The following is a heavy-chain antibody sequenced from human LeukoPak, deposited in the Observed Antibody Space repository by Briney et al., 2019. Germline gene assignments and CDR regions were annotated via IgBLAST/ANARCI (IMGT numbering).Heavy chain of an antibody. D-gene: IGHD3-10*01. CDR1: GFSFSDNV. CDR3: ARGGRRDGTVSAYYFYAMDV. CDR2: LSYDGVNA. J-gene: IGHJ6*02. Sequence: GGSLRLSCVVSGFSFSDNVFHWVRQAPGKGLEWVTYLSYDGVNAFYADSVKGRFTISRDTAGGTVSLQMDNLRVEDTAVYYCARGGRRDGTVSAYYFYAMDVWGQGTAVTVSS. V-gene: IGHV3-30*04.